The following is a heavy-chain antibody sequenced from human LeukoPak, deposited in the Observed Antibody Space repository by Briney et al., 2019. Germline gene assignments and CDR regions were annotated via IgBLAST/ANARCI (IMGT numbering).Heavy chain of an antibody. CDR3: VREGGFDN. J-gene: IGHJ4*02. CDR2: IYNSGST. V-gene: IGHV3-66*01. D-gene: IGHD3-16*01. CDR1: GFTVSSNY. Sequence: GGSLRLSCAASGFTVSSNYMSWVRQAPGKGLEWVSVIYNSGSTYYADSVKGRFTISRDNAKNSLYLQMNRLRAEDTAVYYCVREGGFDNWGQGTLVTVSS.